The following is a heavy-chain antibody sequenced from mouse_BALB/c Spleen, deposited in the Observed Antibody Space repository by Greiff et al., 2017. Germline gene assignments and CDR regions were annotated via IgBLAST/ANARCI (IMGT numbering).Heavy chain of an antibody. CDR2: ISDGGSYT. D-gene: IGHD3-3*01. J-gene: IGHJ2*01. CDR1: GFTFSDYY. CDR3: ARDWGGLDY. V-gene: IGHV5-4*02. Sequence: DVHLVESGGGLVKPGGSLKLSCAASGFTFSDYYMYWVRQTPEKRLEWVATISDGGSYTYYPDSVKGRFTISRDNAKNNLYLQMSSLKSEDTAMYYCARDWGGLDYWGQGTTLTVSS.